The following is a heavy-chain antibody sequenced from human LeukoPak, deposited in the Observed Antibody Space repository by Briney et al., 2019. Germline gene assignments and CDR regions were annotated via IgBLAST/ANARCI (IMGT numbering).Heavy chain of an antibody. V-gene: IGHV4-4*07. CDR1: GGSISSYY. CDR2: IYTSGST. CDR3: ARGVKDIEVVPAAPFDY. Sequence: PSETLSLTCTVSGGSISSYYWSWIRQPAGKGLEWIGRIYTSGSTNYNPSLKSRVTMSVDTSKNQFSLKLSSVTAADTAVYYCARGVKDIEVVPAAPFDYWGQGTLVTVSS. D-gene: IGHD2-2*01. J-gene: IGHJ4*02.